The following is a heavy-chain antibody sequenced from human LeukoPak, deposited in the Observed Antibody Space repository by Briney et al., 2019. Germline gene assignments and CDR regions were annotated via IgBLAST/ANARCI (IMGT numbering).Heavy chain of an antibody. J-gene: IGHJ4*02. D-gene: IGHD3-3*01. V-gene: IGHV1-69*13. CDR2: IIPIFGTA. CDR3: ARLTWALSGYYTGIDDDY. Sequence: SVKVSCKASGGTFSSYAISWVRQAPGQGLEWMGGIIPIFGTANYAQEFQGRVTITADESTSTAYMELSSLRSEDTAVYYCARLTWALSGYYTGIDDDYWGQGTLVTVSS. CDR1: GGTFSSYA.